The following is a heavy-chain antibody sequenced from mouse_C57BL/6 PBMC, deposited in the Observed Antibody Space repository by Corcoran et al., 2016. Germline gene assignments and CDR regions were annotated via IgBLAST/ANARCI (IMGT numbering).Heavy chain of an antibody. CDR3: ARWGLGFFDY. CDR1: GYTFTTYG. Sequence: QIQLVQSGPELKKPGETVKISCKASGYTFTTYGMSWVKQAPGKGLKWMGWINTYSGVPTYADDFKGRFAFSLETSASTAYLQINNLKNEDTATYFCARWGLGFFDYWGQGTTLTVSS. CDR2: INTYSGVP. J-gene: IGHJ2*01. V-gene: IGHV9-3*01. D-gene: IGHD3-3*01.